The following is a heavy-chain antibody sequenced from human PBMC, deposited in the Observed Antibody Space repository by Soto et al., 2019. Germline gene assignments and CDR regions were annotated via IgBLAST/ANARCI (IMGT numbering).Heavy chain of an antibody. CDR3: ARGHAFGGNSDVFDV. V-gene: IGHV1-69*14. D-gene: IGHD2-15*01. CDR1: GGSFRREA. Sequence: QVQLVQSGAEVKKPGSSGKVSCKASGGSFRREAINWLRQAPGQGPEWMGNILPFFGTADYAQKFQGRVTVTADMSTTTVYMEMNSLRVEDTALYYCARGHAFGGNSDVFDVWGQGTTVIVSS. CDR2: ILPFFGTA. J-gene: IGHJ3*01.